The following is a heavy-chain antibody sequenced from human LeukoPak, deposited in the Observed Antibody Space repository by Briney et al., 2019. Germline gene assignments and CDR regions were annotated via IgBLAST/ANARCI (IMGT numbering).Heavy chain of an antibody. CDR3: ARDLGAVAGTFDY. J-gene: IGHJ4*02. CDR2: INHSGST. CDR1: GGSFSGYY. Sequence: SETLSLTCAVYGGSFSGYYWSWIRQPPGKGLEWIEEINHSGSTNYNPSLKSRVTMSVDTSKNQFSLKLSSVTAADTAVYYCARDLGAVAGTFDYWGQGTLVTVSS. V-gene: IGHV4-34*01. D-gene: IGHD6-19*01.